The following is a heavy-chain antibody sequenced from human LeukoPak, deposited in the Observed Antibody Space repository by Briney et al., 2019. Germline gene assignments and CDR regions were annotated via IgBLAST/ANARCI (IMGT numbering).Heavy chain of an antibody. Sequence: SETLSLTCAVYGGSFSGYYWSWIRQPPGKGLEWIVEINHSGSTNYNPSLKSRVTISVDTSKNQFSLKLSSVTAADTAVYYCAWGRGYSYGYRYGGNSDLDYWGQGTLVTVSS. V-gene: IGHV4-34*01. CDR3: AWGRGYSYGYRYGGNSDLDY. D-gene: IGHD5-18*01. J-gene: IGHJ4*02. CDR2: INHSGST. CDR1: GGSFSGYY.